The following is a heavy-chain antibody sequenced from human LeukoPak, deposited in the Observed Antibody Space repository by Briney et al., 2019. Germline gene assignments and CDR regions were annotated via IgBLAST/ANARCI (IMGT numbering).Heavy chain of an antibody. CDR2: ISSSSSYI. CDR3: ARVSYCGGDCSTGSFDY. D-gene: IGHD2-21*02. CDR1: GFTFSSYA. Sequence: GGSLRLSCAVPGFTFSSYAMSWVRQAPGKGLEWVSSISSSSSYIYYADSVKGRFTISRDNAKNSLYLQMNSLRAEDTAVYYCARVSYCGGDCSTGSFDYWGQGTLVTVSS. V-gene: IGHV3-21*01. J-gene: IGHJ4*02.